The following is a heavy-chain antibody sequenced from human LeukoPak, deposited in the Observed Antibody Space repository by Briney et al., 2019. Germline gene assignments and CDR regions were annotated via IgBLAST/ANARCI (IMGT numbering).Heavy chain of an antibody. Sequence: GASVKVSCKASGGTFSSYAISWVRQAPGQGLEWMGGIIPIFGTANYAQKFQGRVTITADESTSTAYMELSSLRSEDTAVYYCARVLYCSSTSCYKWGGYMDVWGKGTTVTVSS. V-gene: IGHV1-69*13. J-gene: IGHJ6*03. CDR3: ARVLYCSSTSCYKWGGYMDV. CDR1: GGTFSSYA. CDR2: IIPIFGTA. D-gene: IGHD2-2*02.